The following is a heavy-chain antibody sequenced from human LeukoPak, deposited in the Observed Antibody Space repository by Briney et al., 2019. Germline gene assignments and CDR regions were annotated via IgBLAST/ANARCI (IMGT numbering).Heavy chain of an antibody. J-gene: IGHJ3*02. D-gene: IGHD1-26*01. Sequence: PPQTLSLTCTVSGGSIISGGYYWSWIRQHPGKGLEWIGYIYYSGSTYYNPSLKSRVTISVDTSKNQLSLKLRSVTAADTAVYYCARQDSGTYLNPLDIWGQGTVVTVSS. V-gene: IGHV4-31*03. CDR1: GGSIISGGYY. CDR3: ARQDSGTYLNPLDI. CDR2: IYYSGST.